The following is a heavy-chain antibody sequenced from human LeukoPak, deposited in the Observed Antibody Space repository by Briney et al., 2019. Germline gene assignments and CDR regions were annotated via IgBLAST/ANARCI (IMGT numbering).Heavy chain of an antibody. CDR1: GLTFSDYY. CDR2: IDSRGTII. D-gene: IGHD1-26*01. V-gene: IGHV3-11*01. Sequence: GSLRLSCAVSGLTFSDYYMSWIRQAPGKGLEWLSFIDSRGTIIYYADSVKGRFTISRDNAESSLYLQMNSLSAEDTAVYYCAKDQRWESPHYLDSWGQGTLVTVSS. CDR3: AKDQRWESPHYLDS. J-gene: IGHJ4*02.